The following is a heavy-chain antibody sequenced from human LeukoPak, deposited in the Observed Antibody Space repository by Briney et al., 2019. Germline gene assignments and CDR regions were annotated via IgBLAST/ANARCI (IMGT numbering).Heavy chain of an antibody. CDR3: ARGFALDF. CDR1: GGTVSSNSAA. V-gene: IGHV6-1*01. Sequence: SQTLSLTCDISGGTVSSNSAAWHWIRQSPSRGLEWLGRTYYRCKWYYDYAVSVKSRITISPDTSKNQFSLQLNSVTADDTAVYYCARGFALDFWGRGTMVSVSS. J-gene: IGHJ3*01. CDR2: TYYRCKWYY.